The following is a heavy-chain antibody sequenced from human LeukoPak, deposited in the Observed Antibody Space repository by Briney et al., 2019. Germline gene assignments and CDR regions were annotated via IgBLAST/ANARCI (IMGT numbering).Heavy chain of an antibody. CDR1: GYIFNSYG. Sequence: EASVKVSCKASGYIFNSYGISWVRQAPGQGLEWMGWISAYNGKTKYAQRFQARVTMTTDTSTSTAYMELRSLTTADTAVYYCAREDLDNNWSDLYYHEMSVWGQGTTVTVSS. D-gene: IGHD1-1*01. CDR2: ISAYNGKT. J-gene: IGHJ6*02. CDR3: AREDLDNNWSDLYYHEMSV. V-gene: IGHV1-18*01.